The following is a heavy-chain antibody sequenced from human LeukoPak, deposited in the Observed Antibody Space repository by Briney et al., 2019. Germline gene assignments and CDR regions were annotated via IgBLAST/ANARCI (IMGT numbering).Heavy chain of an antibody. D-gene: IGHD3-10*01. Sequence: ASVKVSCKASGYTFTGYYMHWVRQAPGQGLEWMGWINPNSGGTNYAQKFQGWVTMTRDTSISTAYMELSRLRSDDTAVYYCARSGYGSGSYYSDYWGQGTLVTVSS. CDR3: ARSGYGSGSYYSDY. CDR2: INPNSGGT. V-gene: IGHV1-2*04. J-gene: IGHJ4*02. CDR1: GYTFTGYY.